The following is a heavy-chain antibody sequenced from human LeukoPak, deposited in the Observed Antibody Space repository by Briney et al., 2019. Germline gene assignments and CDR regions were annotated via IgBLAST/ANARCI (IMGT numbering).Heavy chain of an antibody. CDR2: ISSSGSTI. CDR1: GFTFSNYW. Sequence: GGSLRLSCAASGFTFSNYWMSWVRQAPGKGLEWVSYISSSGSTIYYADSVKGRFTISRDNAKNSLYLQMNSLRAEDTAVYYCAKDFQYGDHLFDYWGQGTLVTVSS. V-gene: IGHV3-11*01. D-gene: IGHD4-17*01. CDR3: AKDFQYGDHLFDY. J-gene: IGHJ4*02.